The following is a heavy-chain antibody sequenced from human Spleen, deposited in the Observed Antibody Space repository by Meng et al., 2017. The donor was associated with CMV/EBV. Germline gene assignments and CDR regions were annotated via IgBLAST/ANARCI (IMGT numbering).Heavy chain of an antibody. CDR3: SRDPIVPAPYWYFDL. V-gene: IGHV4-61*01. J-gene: IGHJ2*01. CDR2: IHSSGST. D-gene: IGHD2/OR15-2a*01. CDR1: GGSVSSGNYY. Sequence: ESLKISCTVSGGSVSSGNYYWSWIRQPPGKGLEWIGYIHSSGSTHYSSSLKSRVTISVDTSDDQFSLKLTSVTAADTAVYYCSRDPIVPAPYWYFDLWGRGTLVTVSS.